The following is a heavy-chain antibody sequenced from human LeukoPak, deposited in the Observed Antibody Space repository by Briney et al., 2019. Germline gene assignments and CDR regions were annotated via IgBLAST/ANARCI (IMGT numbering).Heavy chain of an antibody. CDR3: ARDNDSRDPPHFDY. Sequence: SVKVSCKASGGTFSNYAISWVRQAPGQGREWMGGIIPIFGKANYAQKFRGRVTITTDKSTRTAYMELSSLRSEDTAVYYCARDNDSRDPPHFDYWGQGTLVTVSS. CDR2: IIPIFGKA. D-gene: IGHD3-16*01. J-gene: IGHJ4*02. V-gene: IGHV1-69*05. CDR1: GGTFSNYA.